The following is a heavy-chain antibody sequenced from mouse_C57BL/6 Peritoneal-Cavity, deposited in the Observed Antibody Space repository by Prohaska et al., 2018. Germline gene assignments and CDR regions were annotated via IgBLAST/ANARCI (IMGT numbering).Heavy chain of an antibody. J-gene: IGHJ2*01. CDR1: GYTFTSYT. D-gene: IGHD1-1*01. CDR3: ARSDITTVVADY. Sequence: MSCKASGYTFTSYTMHWVKQRPGQGLEWIGYINPSSGYTKYNQKFKYKATLTADKSSSTAYMQLSSLTSEDSAVYYCARSDITTVVADYWGQGTTLTVSS. V-gene: IGHV1-4*01. CDR2: INPSSGYT.